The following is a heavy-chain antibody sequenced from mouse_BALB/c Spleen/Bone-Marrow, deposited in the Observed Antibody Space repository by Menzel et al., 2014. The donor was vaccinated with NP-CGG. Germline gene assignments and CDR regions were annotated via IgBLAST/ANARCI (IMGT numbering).Heavy chain of an antibody. J-gene: IGHJ2*01. CDR2: INPSSGYT. Sequence: QVQLQQSAAELARPGASVKMSCKASGYTFTSYTTHWVKQRPGQGLEWIGYINPSSGYTEYNQKFKDKTTLTADKSSSTAYMQLSSLTSEDSAVYYCAREYGNYLDYWGQGTTLTVSS. V-gene: IGHV1-4*02. CDR3: AREYGNYLDY. CDR1: GYTFTSYT. D-gene: IGHD2-10*02.